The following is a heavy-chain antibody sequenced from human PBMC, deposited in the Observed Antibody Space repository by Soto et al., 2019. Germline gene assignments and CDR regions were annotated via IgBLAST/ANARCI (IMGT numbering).Heavy chain of an antibody. CDR2: ITHISLIT. V-gene: IGHV1-69*17. Sequence: QVQLVQSGAAVKRTGSSMKVACKTSGGTVSKFSISWLRQAPGHGREWIGGITHISLITHHAQKFQGSVTLKADYLTPRSYLEVSSLKFEDTAVYYCATSRWLQLLAADFWGQGTRVTVSS. CDR3: ATSRWLQLLAADF. D-gene: IGHD5-12*01. CDR1: GGTVSKFS. J-gene: IGHJ4*02.